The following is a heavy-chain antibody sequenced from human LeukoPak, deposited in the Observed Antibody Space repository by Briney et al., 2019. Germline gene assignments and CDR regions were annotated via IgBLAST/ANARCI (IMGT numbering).Heavy chain of an antibody. Sequence: PGGSLRLSCAASGFTFSSYGMHWVRQAPGKGLEWVAFIRYDGNNKYYADSVKGRFTISRDNSKNTLYLQMNSLRAEDTAVYYCARDPQLNTYYYDSSGYYYFDYWGQGTLVTVSS. CDR1: GFTFSSYG. V-gene: IGHV3-30*02. D-gene: IGHD3-22*01. J-gene: IGHJ4*02. CDR3: ARDPQLNTYYYDSSGYYYFDY. CDR2: IRYDGNNK.